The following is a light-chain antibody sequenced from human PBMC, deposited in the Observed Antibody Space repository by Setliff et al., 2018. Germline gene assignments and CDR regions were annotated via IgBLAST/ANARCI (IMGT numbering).Light chain of an antibody. CDR1: SSDIGAGYS. CDR3: QSYGGSVSGYV. J-gene: IGLJ1*01. CDR2: GNN. V-gene: IGLV1-40*01. Sequence: QSVLAQPPSVSGAPGQRVTISCTGTSSDIGAGYSVHWYQQPPGAAPKLLIYGNNNRPSGVPDRFSGSKSGTSASLAITGLQAENEADYYCQSYGGSVSGYVFGSGTKVTVL.